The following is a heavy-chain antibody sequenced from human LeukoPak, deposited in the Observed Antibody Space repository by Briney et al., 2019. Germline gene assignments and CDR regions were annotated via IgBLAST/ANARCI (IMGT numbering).Heavy chain of an antibody. CDR1: GGSISSSSYY. CDR3: ATTPTYYYGSGSYYTRYWYFDL. J-gene: IGHJ2*01. V-gene: IGHV4-39*01. D-gene: IGHD3-10*01. Sequence: SETLSLTCTVSGGSISSSSYYWGWIRQPPGKGLEWIGSIYYSGSTYYNPSLKSRVTISVDTSKNQFSLKLSSVTAADTAVYYCATTPTYYYGSGSYYTRYWYFDLWGRGTLVTVSS. CDR2: IYYSGST.